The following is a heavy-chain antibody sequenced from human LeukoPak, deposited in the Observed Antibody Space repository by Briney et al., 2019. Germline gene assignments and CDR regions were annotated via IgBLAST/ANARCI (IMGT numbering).Heavy chain of an antibody. CDR2: ITGSGGST. D-gene: IGHD2-2*01. J-gene: IGHJ4*02. V-gene: IGHV3-23*01. CDR1: GFTFANYA. Sequence: GGSLRLSCAASGFTFANYAMSWVRQAPGQGLECVSVITGSGGSTIYADSVKGRVTISRDNSKNTLYLQMNSLRAEDTAVYYCARAMRGYQLLPDYWGQGTLVTVSS. CDR3: ARAMRGYQLLPDY.